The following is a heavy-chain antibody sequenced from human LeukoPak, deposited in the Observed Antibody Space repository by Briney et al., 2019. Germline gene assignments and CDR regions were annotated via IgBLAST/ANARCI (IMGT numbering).Heavy chain of an antibody. CDR1: GYTFTGYY. Sequence: ASVKVSCKASGYTFTGYYMHWVRQAPGQGLEWMGWINPNSGGTNYAQKFQGRVTMTRDTSISTAYMELSSLRSEDTAVYYCARGALIHYYDSSGYPPNYYYGTDVWGQGTTVTVSS. CDR2: INPNSGGT. V-gene: IGHV1-2*02. J-gene: IGHJ6*02. D-gene: IGHD3-22*01. CDR3: ARGALIHYYDSSGYPPNYYYGTDV.